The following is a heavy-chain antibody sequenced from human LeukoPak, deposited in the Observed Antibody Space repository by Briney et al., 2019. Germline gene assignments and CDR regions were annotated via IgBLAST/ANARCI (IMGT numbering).Heavy chain of an antibody. CDR1: GGSISRDY. D-gene: IGHD6-13*01. CDR2: IYYTGST. V-gene: IGHV4-59*01. CDR3: ARDRPGGSSLDY. J-gene: IGHJ4*02. Sequence: SETLSLTCTVSGGSISRDYWSWIRQPPEKGLEWIGYIYYTGSTNYNPSLKSRVTISVDTSKNQFSLKLSSVTAADTAVYYCARDRPGGSSLDYWGQGTLVTVSS.